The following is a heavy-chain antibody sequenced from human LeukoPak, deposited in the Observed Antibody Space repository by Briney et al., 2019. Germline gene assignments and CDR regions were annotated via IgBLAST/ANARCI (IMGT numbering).Heavy chain of an antibody. V-gene: IGHV4-59*12. Sequence: SETLSLTCSVSGGAFSSYYWSWIRQPPGKGREWIGYIYYSGSTNYNPSLKSRVTMSVDTSKNQFSLKLSSVTAADTAVYYCARDKYYYDSSGSIRFDYWGQGTLVTASS. CDR3: ARDKYYYDSSGSIRFDY. D-gene: IGHD3-22*01. CDR1: GGAFSSYY. J-gene: IGHJ4*02. CDR2: IYYSGST.